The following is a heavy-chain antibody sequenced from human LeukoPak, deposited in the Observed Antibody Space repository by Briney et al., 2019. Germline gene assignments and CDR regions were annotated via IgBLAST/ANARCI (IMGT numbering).Heavy chain of an antibody. CDR3: AKGTYYYDSSGYSDY. J-gene: IGHJ4*02. V-gene: IGHV3-23*01. CDR2: ISGSGGST. D-gene: IGHD3-22*01. Sequence: GGSLRLSCAASGFTFSSFWMSWVRQAPGKGLEWVSAISGSGGSTYYADSVKGRFTISRDNSKNTLYLQMNSLRAEDTAVYYCAKGTYYYDSSGYSDYWGQGTLVTVSS. CDR1: GFTFSSFW.